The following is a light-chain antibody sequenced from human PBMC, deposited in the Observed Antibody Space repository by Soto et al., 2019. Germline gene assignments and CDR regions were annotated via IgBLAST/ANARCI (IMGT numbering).Light chain of an antibody. J-gene: IGKJ1*01. CDR1: QSISSW. CDR2: DAP. Sequence: DIPMSQSPATLSASVGDRDTIPCRASQSISSWLAWYQQKPGKAPKLLIYDAPSLESGVPSRFSGSGSGTEFTLTISSLQPDDFATYYCQQYNSYSLWTFGQGTKVDI. V-gene: IGKV1-5*01. CDR3: QQYNSYSLWT.